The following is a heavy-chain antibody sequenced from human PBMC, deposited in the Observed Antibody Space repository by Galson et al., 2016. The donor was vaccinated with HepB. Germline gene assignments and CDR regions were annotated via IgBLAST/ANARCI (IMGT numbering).Heavy chain of an antibody. D-gene: IGHD1-26*01. CDR1: GYSFISYG. J-gene: IGHJ6*02. V-gene: IGHV1-18*01. CDR3: ARDGTLSGSYYHFYGMDV. Sequence: SVKVSCKASGYSFISYGISWVRQARGQGLEWMGWVSTYNGNTNYEPKFKGRVTLTADISTSTAQMELRSLRSDDTAVYYCARDGTLSGSYYHFYGMDVWGQGTTVTVSS. CDR2: VSTYNGNT.